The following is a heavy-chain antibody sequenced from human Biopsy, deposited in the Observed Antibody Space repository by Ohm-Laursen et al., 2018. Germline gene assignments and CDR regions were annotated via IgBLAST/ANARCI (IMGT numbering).Heavy chain of an antibody. Sequence: SETLSLTCTVSGDSIRNYYWSWIRQAAGKGLEWIGRIYPGGGTIYNPSLKSRATISVDTSKNQLSLKPRSVTAADTAVYYCALETTYCSGNRCYPDGMDVWGQGTTVTVSS. CDR2: IYPGGGT. D-gene: IGHD2-15*01. J-gene: IGHJ6*02. V-gene: IGHV4-4*07. CDR3: ALETTYCSGNRCYPDGMDV. CDR1: GDSIRNYY.